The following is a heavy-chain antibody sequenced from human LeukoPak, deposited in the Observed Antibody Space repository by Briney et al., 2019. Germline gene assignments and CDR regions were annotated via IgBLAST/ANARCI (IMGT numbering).Heavy chain of an antibody. CDR1: GGAISSYY. D-gene: IGHD4-17*01. CDR2: IYYSGNT. V-gene: IGHV4-59*01. J-gene: IGHJ6*03. Sequence: SETLSLTCTVSGGAISSYYWSWIRQPPGKGLDWLGYIYYSGNTKYNPSLKSRVTISVDTSKNQFSLKLSSVTAADTAVYYCARVVDYGDHGSPGYYYYMDVWGKGTTVTVSS. CDR3: ARVVDYGDHGSPGYYYYMDV.